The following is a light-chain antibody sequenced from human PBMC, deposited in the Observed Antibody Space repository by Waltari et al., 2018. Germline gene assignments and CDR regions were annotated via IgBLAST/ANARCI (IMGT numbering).Light chain of an antibody. CDR3: QHYNHWPPGA. CDR1: QSVDSN. CDR2: SAS. J-gene: IGKJ1*01. V-gene: IGKV3-15*01. Sequence: ETVMTQSPVTLSVSPGERVTLSCSASQSVDSNLAWYQHTPGQAPRLLLYSASTRATGIPARFSGSGSGTEDTLTNTSLQSEDFAIYYCQHYNHWPPGAFGQGSKVELK.